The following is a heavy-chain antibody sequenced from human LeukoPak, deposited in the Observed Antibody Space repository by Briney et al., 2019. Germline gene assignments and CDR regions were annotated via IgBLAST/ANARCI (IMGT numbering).Heavy chain of an antibody. Sequence: GGSLRLSCAASGFTFSSYAMRWVRQAPGKGLEGVSTISGSGGNTYYADSAKGRVTISRDSSENRVYLQMNSLRAHDTALYYCARLPTSSGWYSFDYWGQGTLVTVSS. CDR1: GFTFSSYA. V-gene: IGHV3-23*01. CDR3: ARLPTSSGWYSFDY. J-gene: IGHJ4*02. D-gene: IGHD6-19*01. CDR2: ISGSGGNT.